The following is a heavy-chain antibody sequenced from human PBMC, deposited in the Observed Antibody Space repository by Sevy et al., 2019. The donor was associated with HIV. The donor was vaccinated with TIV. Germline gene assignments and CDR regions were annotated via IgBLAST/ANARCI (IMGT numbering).Heavy chain of an antibody. CDR1: GYSFTSYW. D-gene: IGHD3-3*01. V-gene: IGHV5-51*01. CDR3: ARHGPYYDFWSGYYRANWFDP. CDR2: IYPGDSDT. J-gene: IGHJ5*02. Sequence: GESLKISCKGSGYSFTSYWIGWVRQMPGKGLEWMGIIYPGDSDTRYSPAFQGQVTISADKSISTAYLQWSSLKASDTAMDYCARHGPYYDFWSGYYRANWFDPWGQGTLVTVSS.